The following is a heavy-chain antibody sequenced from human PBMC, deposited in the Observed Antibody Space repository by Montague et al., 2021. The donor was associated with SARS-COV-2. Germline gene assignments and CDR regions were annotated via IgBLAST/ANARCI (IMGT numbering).Heavy chain of an antibody. CDR3: ARVPFVGSPFMNYYYGLDV. CDR1: GGSISSYY. J-gene: IGHJ6*02. V-gene: IGHV4-59*01. D-gene: IGHD3-10*01. Sequence: SETLSLTCTVSGGSISSYYWSWIRQPPGKGLEWIGYIYYSGNTNYNPSLKSRVTISVDTSKNQFSLKLSSVTAADTAVYYCARVPFVGSPFMNYYYGLDVWGQGTTVTVSS. CDR2: IYYSGNT.